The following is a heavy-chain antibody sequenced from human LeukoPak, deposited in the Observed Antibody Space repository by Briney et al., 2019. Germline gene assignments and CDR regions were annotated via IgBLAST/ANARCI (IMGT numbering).Heavy chain of an antibody. D-gene: IGHD1-1*01. CDR3: ATTTVASRSFDL. Sequence: ASVKVSCKASGNTSTSYGISWVRQAPGHGLEWMGWISAYNGNIDYAEKLQGRVTMTIDTSASTAYMELRSLRSDDTAVYFCATTTVASRSFDLWGQGTLVTVSS. J-gene: IGHJ4*02. V-gene: IGHV1-18*01. CDR2: ISAYNGNI. CDR1: GNTSTSYG.